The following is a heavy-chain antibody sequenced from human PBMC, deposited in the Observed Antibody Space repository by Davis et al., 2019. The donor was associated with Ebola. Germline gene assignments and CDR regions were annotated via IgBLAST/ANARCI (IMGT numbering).Heavy chain of an antibody. CDR1: GFTFSSYA. D-gene: IGHD4-17*01. Sequence: PGGSLRLSCAASGFTFSSYAMHWVRQAPGKGLEWVAVISYDGSNKYYADSVKGRFTISGDNSKNTLYLQMNSRRAEDTAVYYCAKYGDYHYFDYWGQGTLVTVSS. J-gene: IGHJ4*02. CDR3: AKYGDYHYFDY. CDR2: ISYDGSNK. V-gene: IGHV3-30*18.